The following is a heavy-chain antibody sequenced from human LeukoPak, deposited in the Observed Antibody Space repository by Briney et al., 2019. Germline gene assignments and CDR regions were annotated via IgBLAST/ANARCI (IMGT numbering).Heavy chain of an antibody. CDR3: ARGSPYEH. J-gene: IGHJ4*02. D-gene: IGHD5-12*01. CDR1: GGSISSSSYY. Sequence: SETLSLTCTVSGGSISSSSYYWGWIRQPPGKGLDWIGGIHYSGSTYYNPSLKSRVTISVDTSKNQFSLSLSSVTAADTAVYYCARGSPYEHWGQGTLATVSS. V-gene: IGHV4-39*01. CDR2: IHYSGST.